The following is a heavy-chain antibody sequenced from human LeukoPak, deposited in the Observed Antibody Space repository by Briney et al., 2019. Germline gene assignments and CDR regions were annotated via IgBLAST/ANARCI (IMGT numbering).Heavy chain of an antibody. CDR3: ARDRRSREMATTDY. CDR2: ISSSSSTI. J-gene: IGHJ4*02. D-gene: IGHD5-24*01. Sequence: GRSLRLSCAASKFTFSHYGMHWVRQAPGKGLGWVSYISSSSSTIYYADSVKGRFTISRDNAKNSLYLQMNSLRAEDTAVYYCARDRRSREMATTDYWGQGTLVTVSS. V-gene: IGHV3-48*04. CDR1: KFTFSHYG.